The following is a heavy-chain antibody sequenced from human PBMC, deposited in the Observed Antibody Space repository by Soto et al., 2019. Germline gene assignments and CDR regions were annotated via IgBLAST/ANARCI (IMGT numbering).Heavy chain of an antibody. CDR3: AREEDTLIDVVVYVGDPGMDV. V-gene: IGHV3-21*01. CDR2: VSSSSTYI. CDR1: GFTFSTYS. Sequence: EVQLVESGGGLVKPGGSLTLSCAASGFTFSTYSMNWVGQAPGKGLEWVSSVSSSSTYIYYADSVKGRFTVSRDNAKNSLFRQRNSLRAEDTCVYYCAREEDTLIDVVVYVGDPGMDVWGQGTKVTVSS. J-gene: IGHJ6*02. D-gene: IGHD3-22*01.